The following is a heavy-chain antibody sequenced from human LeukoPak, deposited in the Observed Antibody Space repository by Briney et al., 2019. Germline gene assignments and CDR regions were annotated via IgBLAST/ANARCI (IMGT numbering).Heavy chain of an antibody. D-gene: IGHD3-10*01. V-gene: IGHV4-39*07. CDR2: IYYDGST. CDR3: ARARYYYGSGSYYYFDY. CDR1: GGSITITYYY. Sequence: PSETLSLTCTVFGGSITITYYYWGWIRQPPGKGLEWVGNIYYDGSTYYNPSLKSRVTISVDTSKNQFSLKLSSVTAADTAIYYCARARYYYGSGSYYYFDYWGQGTLVTVSS. J-gene: IGHJ4*02.